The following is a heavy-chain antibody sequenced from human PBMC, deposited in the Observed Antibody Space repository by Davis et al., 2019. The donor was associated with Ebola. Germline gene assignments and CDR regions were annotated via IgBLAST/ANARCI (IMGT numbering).Heavy chain of an antibody. Sequence: SETLSLTCAVYGGSFSGYYWTWIRQPPGKGLEWIGEINHSGSTNYNPSLKSRLIISIDTSKNQFSLKLSSVTAADTAVYYCARGSDGGNSADSWGQGTLVTVSS. D-gene: IGHD4-23*01. V-gene: IGHV4-34*01. J-gene: IGHJ4*02. CDR3: ARGSDGGNSADS. CDR2: INHSGST. CDR1: GGSFSGYY.